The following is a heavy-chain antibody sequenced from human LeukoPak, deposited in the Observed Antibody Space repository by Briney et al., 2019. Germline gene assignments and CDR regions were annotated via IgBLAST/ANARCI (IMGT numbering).Heavy chain of an antibody. D-gene: IGHD3-10*01. CDR2: ISADNGNT. J-gene: IGHJ4*02. Sequence: GASVKVSCKASGYTFTSYGISWLRQAPGQGLERMGWISADNGNTNYAQKLQGRVTMTTDTSTSTAYMELRSLRSDDTAVYYCARDELLPPYYFDYWGQGTLVTVSS. CDR3: ARDELLPPYYFDY. V-gene: IGHV1-18*01. CDR1: GYTFTSYG.